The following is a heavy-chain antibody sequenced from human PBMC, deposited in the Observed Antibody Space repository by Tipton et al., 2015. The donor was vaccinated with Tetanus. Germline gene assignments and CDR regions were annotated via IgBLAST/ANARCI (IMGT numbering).Heavy chain of an antibody. V-gene: IGHV4-34*01. Sequence: LRLSCAVYGGSFSGYYWSWIRQPPGKGLEWIGEINHSGSTNYNPSLKSRVTISVDTSKNQFSLKLSSVTAADTAVYYCARDARGSNYYGSGSYSNTPYYFDYWGQGTLVTVSS. D-gene: IGHD3-10*01. CDR2: INHSGST. CDR3: ARDARGSNYYGSGSYSNTPYYFDY. J-gene: IGHJ4*02. CDR1: GGSFSGYY.